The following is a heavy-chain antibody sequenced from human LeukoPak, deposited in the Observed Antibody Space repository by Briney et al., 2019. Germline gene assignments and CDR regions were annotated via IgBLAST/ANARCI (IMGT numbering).Heavy chain of an antibody. CDR3: ARLKATVSIHAYFDS. V-gene: IGHV4-59*01. J-gene: IGHJ4*02. CDR2: IDHGGST. Sequence: SETLSLTYTVSGGSISSYYWTWIRQPPGKGLEWIGYIDHGGSTNYNPSLRSRVSISSDTSKIQFSLELTSVTAADTAVYYCARLKATVSIHAYFDSWGQGTLVTVSS. D-gene: IGHD4-17*01. CDR1: GGSISSYY.